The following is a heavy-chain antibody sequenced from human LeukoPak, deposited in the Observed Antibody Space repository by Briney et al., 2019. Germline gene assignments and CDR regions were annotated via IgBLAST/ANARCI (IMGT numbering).Heavy chain of an antibody. J-gene: IGHJ4*02. Sequence: ASVKVSCKASGYTFTSYYMHWVRQAPGQGLEWMGVINPSGGSTVYAQKFQGRVSMTTDTSTTAVYMDLSSLRSEDTAVYYCASEWMSGEQTSFDYWGQGTLVTVSS. CDR3: ASEWMSGEQTSFDY. CDR2: INPSGGST. V-gene: IGHV1-46*01. D-gene: IGHD7-27*01. CDR1: GYTFTSYY.